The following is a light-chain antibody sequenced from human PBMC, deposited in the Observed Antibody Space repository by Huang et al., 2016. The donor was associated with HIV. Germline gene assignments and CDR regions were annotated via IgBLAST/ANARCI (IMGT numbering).Light chain of an antibody. CDR3: QQRNNWPPWT. J-gene: IGKJ1*01. V-gene: IGKV3-11*01. CDR2: AAS. CDR1: QSIGSY. Sequence: EIVLPQSPATLSLSPGEGATLSCRASQSIGSYLAWYQQRPGQAPRLLIYAASIRATVIPARFSGRGSGTDFTLTISSLEPEDFAVYYCQQRNNWPPWTFGQGTKVELK.